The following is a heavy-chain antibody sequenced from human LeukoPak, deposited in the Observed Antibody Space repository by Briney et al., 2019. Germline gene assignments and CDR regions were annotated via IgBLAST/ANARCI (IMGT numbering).Heavy chain of an antibody. V-gene: IGHV4-61*02. Sequence: NPSETLSLTCAVYGGSISSGSYYWSWIRQPAGKGLEWIGRIYTSGSTNYNPSLKSRVTISVDTSKNQFSLKLSSVTAADTAVYYCARDKRIAAAAQSFYYYYYYMDVWGKGTTVTISS. D-gene: IGHD6-13*01. J-gene: IGHJ6*03. CDR3: ARDKRIAAAAQSFYYYYYYMDV. CDR1: GGSISSGSYY. CDR2: IYTSGST.